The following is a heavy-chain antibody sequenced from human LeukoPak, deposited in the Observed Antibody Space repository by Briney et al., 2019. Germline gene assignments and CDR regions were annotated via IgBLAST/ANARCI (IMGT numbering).Heavy chain of an antibody. D-gene: IGHD6-19*01. CDR2: IYGGGST. Sequence: RSLRLSCAASGFTVSSNYMSWVRQAPGKGLEWVSVIYGGGSTYYADSVKGRFTISRDNSKNTLYLQMNSLRAEDTAVYYCARGPTPVYSSGWYPFDYWGQRTLVTVSS. J-gene: IGHJ4*02. V-gene: IGHV3-53*01. CDR1: GFTVSSNY. CDR3: ARGPTPVYSSGWYPFDY.